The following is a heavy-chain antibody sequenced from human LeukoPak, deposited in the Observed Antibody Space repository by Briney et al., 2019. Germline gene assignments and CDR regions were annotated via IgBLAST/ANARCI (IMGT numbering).Heavy chain of an antibody. CDR1: GFTFSSYA. D-gene: IGHD3-22*01. CDR2: ISGTGGST. V-gene: IGHV3-23*01. J-gene: IGHJ4*02. Sequence: PGGSLRLSCAASGFTFSSYAMSWVRQAPGKGLEWVSAISGTGGSTYYADSVKGRFTISRDNIKNTLYLQMNSLRAEDTAVYYCAKDLTYYYDSSGPYYFDYWGREPWSPSPQ. CDR3: AKDLTYYYDSSGPYYFDY.